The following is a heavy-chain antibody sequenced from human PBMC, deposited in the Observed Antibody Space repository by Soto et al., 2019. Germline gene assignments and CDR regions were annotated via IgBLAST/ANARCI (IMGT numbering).Heavy chain of an antibody. J-gene: IGHJ3*02. V-gene: IGHV3-23*01. Sequence: GGSLRLSCAASGFTFSSYAMNWVRQAPGKGLEWVSAISGSGGSTYYADSVKGRFTISRDNSKNTLYLQMNSLRAEDTAVYYCAKDLILAYYYDSSGYSTAFDIWGPGTMVTVS. CDR3: AKDLILAYYYDSSGYSTAFDI. CDR2: ISGSGGST. CDR1: GFTFSSYA. D-gene: IGHD3-22*01.